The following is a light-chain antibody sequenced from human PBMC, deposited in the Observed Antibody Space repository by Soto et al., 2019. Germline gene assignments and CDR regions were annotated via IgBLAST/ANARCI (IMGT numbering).Light chain of an antibody. Sequence: DIQMTQSPATLSSSVGDRVTITCRASQSISSWLAWYEQKPGKAPTLLIYKASSLESGVPTRFSGRGSGREFTHTITSFQPDDFATDYCHQYNSYPLTFGGGTKVEIK. V-gene: IGKV1-5*03. J-gene: IGKJ4*01. CDR3: HQYNSYPLT. CDR1: QSISSW. CDR2: KAS.